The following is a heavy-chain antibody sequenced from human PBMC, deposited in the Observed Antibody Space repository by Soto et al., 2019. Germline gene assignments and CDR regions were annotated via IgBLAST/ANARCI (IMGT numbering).Heavy chain of an antibody. V-gene: IGHV1-2*02. CDR2: IDPDSGGT. Sequence: ATVKVSCKASGYTFTDSHIHWIRQAPGHGLQWMGWIDPDSGGTEYSQLFQGRVILTRDTSTKTVFLGLSGLTSDDTAVYYCARDPTSKFSESYFDHWGKGTLVTVSS. CDR1: GYTFTDSH. CDR3: ARDPTSKFSESYFDH. D-gene: IGHD1-26*01. J-gene: IGHJ4*02.